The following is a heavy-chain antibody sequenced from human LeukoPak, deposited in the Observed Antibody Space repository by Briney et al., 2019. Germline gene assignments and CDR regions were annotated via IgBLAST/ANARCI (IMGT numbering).Heavy chain of an antibody. Sequence: GGSLRLSCAASGFTVSSNYMSWVRQAPGKGLEWVSVIYSGGSTYCADSVKGRFTISRDNSKNTLYLQMNSLRAEDTAVYYCARADYGDYVGGFDPWGQGTLVTVSS. V-gene: IGHV3-53*01. J-gene: IGHJ5*02. CDR3: ARADYGDYVGGFDP. D-gene: IGHD4-17*01. CDR1: GFTVSSNY. CDR2: IYSGGST.